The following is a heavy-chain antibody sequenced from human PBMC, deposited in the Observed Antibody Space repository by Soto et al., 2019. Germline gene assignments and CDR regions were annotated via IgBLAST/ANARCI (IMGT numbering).Heavy chain of an antibody. CDR2: IRTQPAGGKA. Sequence: EVQLVESGGGLVKPGGSLRLSCAASGFSFASVYMNWVRQAPGQGLEWVGRIRTQPAGGKADYAASVKGRFTISRDDSTATRYLQTSTLWTEDSAVDCCSSGYYDIARPFDYWGQGTLVSVSS. J-gene: IGHJ4*02. V-gene: IGHV3-15*07. CDR3: SSGYYDIARPFDY. D-gene: IGHD3-9*01. CDR1: GFSFASVY.